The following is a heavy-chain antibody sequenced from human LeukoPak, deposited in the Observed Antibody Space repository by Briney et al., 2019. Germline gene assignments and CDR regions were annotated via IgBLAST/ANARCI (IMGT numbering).Heavy chain of an antibody. CDR2: IRYDGSNK. Sequence: PGGSLRLSCAASGFTFSSYGMHWVRQATGKGLEWVAFIRYDGSNKYYADSVKGRFTISRDNSKNTLYLQMNSLRAEDTAVYYCAKDNPVVVHGYYFDYWGQGTLVTVSS. CDR1: GFTFSSYG. V-gene: IGHV3-30*02. J-gene: IGHJ4*02. CDR3: AKDNPVVVHGYYFDY. D-gene: IGHD2-21*01.